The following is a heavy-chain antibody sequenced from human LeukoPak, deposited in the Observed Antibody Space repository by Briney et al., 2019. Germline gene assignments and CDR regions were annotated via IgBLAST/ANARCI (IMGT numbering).Heavy chain of an antibody. CDR1: GGSFSGYY. J-gene: IGHJ4*02. CDR3: ARSSIRGVINDH. CDR2: INRTGST. V-gene: IGHV4-34*01. D-gene: IGHD3-10*01. Sequence: SKTLSLTCAVYGGSFSGYYWSWIRQPPGKGLEWIGEINRTGSTNYNPSLKSRVTISVDTSKNQLSLKLSSVTAADTAVYYCARSSIRGVINDHWGQGTLVTVSS.